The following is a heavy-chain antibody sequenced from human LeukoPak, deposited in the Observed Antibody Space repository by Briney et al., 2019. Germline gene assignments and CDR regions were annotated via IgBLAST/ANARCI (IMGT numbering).Heavy chain of an antibody. CDR3: AREANSSGYYYDY. V-gene: IGHV3-23*01. CDR1: GFTFGSYA. Sequence: GGSLRLSCEASGFTFGSYAMYWVRQAPGKGLEWVAGIFGSGGSAHYADSAKGRFTISRHNSKNTLYLQMNSLRAEDTAVYYCAREANSSGYYYDYWGQGTLVTVSS. D-gene: IGHD3-22*01. CDR2: IFGSGGSA. J-gene: IGHJ4*02.